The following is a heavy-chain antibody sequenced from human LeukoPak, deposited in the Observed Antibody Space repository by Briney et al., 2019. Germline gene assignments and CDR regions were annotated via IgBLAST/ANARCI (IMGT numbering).Heavy chain of an antibody. CDR3: ARSNLIAAAGFWWFDP. J-gene: IGHJ5*02. Sequence: SETLSLTCTVSGGSISSYYWSWIRQPPGKGLEWIGYIYYSGSTNYNPSLKSRVTISVDTSKNQFSLKLSSVTAADTAVYYCARSNLIAAAGFWWFDPWGQGTLVTVSS. V-gene: IGHV4-59*08. CDR2: IYYSGST. CDR1: GGSISSYY. D-gene: IGHD6-13*01.